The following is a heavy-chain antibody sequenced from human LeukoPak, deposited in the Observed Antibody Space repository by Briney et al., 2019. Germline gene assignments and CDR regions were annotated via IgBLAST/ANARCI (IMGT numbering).Heavy chain of an antibody. Sequence: GGSLGLSCAASGFAFSSYAMSWVRQAPGKGLEWVSAISGSGGSTYYADSVKGRFTISRDNSKNTLYLQMNSLRAEDTAVYYCAKDTSMITFGGVIVTDAFDIWGQGTMVTVSS. CDR3: AKDTSMITFGGVIVTDAFDI. V-gene: IGHV3-23*01. D-gene: IGHD3-16*02. CDR2: ISGSGGST. J-gene: IGHJ3*02. CDR1: GFAFSSYA.